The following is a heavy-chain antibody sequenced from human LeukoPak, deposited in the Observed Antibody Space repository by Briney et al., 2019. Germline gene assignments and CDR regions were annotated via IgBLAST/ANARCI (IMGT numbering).Heavy chain of an antibody. V-gene: IGHV4-61*02. Sequence: SQTLSLTCTVSGGSISSGSYYWSWIRQPAGKGLEWIGRIYTSGSTNYNPSLKSRVTISVDTSKNQFSLKLSSVTAADTAVYYCARPHYYGSGSYRYWGQGTLVTVSS. D-gene: IGHD3-10*01. J-gene: IGHJ4*02. CDR1: GGSISSGSYY. CDR3: ARPHYYGSGSYRY. CDR2: IYTSGST.